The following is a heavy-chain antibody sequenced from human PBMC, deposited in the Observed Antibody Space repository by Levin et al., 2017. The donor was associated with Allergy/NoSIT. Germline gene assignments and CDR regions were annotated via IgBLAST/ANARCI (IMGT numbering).Heavy chain of an antibody. CDR1: GFTFSTFY. CDR2: ISYDGSIK. D-gene: IGHD7-27*01. CDR3: AKDGQRTGEYSDH. J-gene: IGHJ4*02. Sequence: GGSLRLSCSASGFTFSTFYMHWVRQAPGRGLEWVALISYDGSIKDYADSVRGRFTISRDNSNNTLFLQMNSLRPEDTAVYYCAKDGQRTGEYSDHWGQGTLVTVSS. V-gene: IGHV3-30*04.